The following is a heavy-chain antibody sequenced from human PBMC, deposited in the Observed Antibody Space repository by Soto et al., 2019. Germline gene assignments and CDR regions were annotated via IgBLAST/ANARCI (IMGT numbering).Heavy chain of an antibody. J-gene: IGHJ4*02. CDR2: IIPMVDLT. D-gene: IGHD1-1*01. CDR1: GYSFSSYS. Sequence: QVQLVQSGAEVKKPGSSVKVSCKAYGYSFSSYSIDWLRQDPGQGLEWMGRIIPMVDLTNYAEKFQGRLGITADKSTSTVELELSRLTPDDSAIYYCAREGPGKPLDCWGQGSLVTVSS. V-gene: IGHV1-69*08. CDR3: AREGPGKPLDC.